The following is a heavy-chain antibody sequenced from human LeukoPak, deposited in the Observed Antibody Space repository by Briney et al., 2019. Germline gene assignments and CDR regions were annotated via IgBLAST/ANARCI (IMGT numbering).Heavy chain of an antibody. Sequence: PGGSLRLSCAASGFTFTTCGMHWVRQAPGKGLEWLAFIRYDGNEKHYADSVKGRFTVSRDNSKQTVYLQVNSLRAEDTAVYHCAKDLNVVVTRQGAFDIWGQGTVVTVSS. D-gene: IGHD2-21*02. CDR2: IRYDGNEK. CDR1: GFTFTTCG. J-gene: IGHJ3*02. CDR3: AKDLNVVVTRQGAFDI. V-gene: IGHV3-30*02.